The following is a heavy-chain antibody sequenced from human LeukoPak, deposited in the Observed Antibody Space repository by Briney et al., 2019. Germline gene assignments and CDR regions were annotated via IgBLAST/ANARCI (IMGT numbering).Heavy chain of an antibody. Sequence: PGGSLRLSCAASGFTFSSYSMNWVRQAPGKGLEWVSSISSSSSYIYYADSVKGRFTISRDNAKNSLYLQMNSLRAEDTAVYYCARENCTNGVCYPGDPLDVWGKGTTVTVSS. V-gene: IGHV3-21*01. CDR3: ARENCTNGVCYPGDPLDV. D-gene: IGHD2-8*01. J-gene: IGHJ6*04. CDR1: GFTFSSYS. CDR2: ISSSSSYI.